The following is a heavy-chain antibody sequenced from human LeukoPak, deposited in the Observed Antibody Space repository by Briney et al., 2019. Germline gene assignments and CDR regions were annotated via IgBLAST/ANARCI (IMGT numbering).Heavy chain of an antibody. CDR1: VVSINSYY. J-gene: IGHJ4*02. V-gene: IGHV4-59*01. Sequence: PSETLSLTCTVSVVSINSYYWTWIRQPPGKALEWIGHISCSGDTNYNPSLKGRVTIAVDTSKNQFSLKLSSVTAADTAVYYCARAAQKNSSSSTYDNWGQGTLVTVSS. D-gene: IGHD6-6*01. CDR3: ARAAQKNSSSSTYDN. CDR2: ISCSGDT.